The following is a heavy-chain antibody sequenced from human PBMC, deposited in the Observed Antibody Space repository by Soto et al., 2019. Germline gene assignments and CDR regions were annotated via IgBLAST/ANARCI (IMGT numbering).Heavy chain of an antibody. D-gene: IGHD6-19*01. CDR3: ARGRKWLNYYYYGMDV. Sequence: SETLSLTCAVYGGSFSCYYWIWIRQPPGKGLEWIGEINHSGSTNYNPSLKSRVTISVDTSKNQFSLKLSSVTAADTAVYYCARGRKWLNYYYYGMDVWGQGTTVTVSS. CDR1: GGSFSCYY. J-gene: IGHJ6*02. V-gene: IGHV4-34*01. CDR2: INHSGST.